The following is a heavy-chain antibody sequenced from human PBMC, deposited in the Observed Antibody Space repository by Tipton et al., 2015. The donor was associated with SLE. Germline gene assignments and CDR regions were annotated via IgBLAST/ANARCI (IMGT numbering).Heavy chain of an antibody. D-gene: IGHD1-26*01. CDR3: ARLYSGLDY. CDR2: IYSGGRT. V-gene: IGHV4-59*01. CDR1: DGSISVDC. J-gene: IGHJ4*02. Sequence: TLSLTCTVSDGSISVDCCNWIRQPPGKGLEWIGYIYSGGRTNYNPSLKSRVTISVDTSKNQFSLKVSSVTAADTAVYYCARLYSGLDYWGQGTLVTVSS.